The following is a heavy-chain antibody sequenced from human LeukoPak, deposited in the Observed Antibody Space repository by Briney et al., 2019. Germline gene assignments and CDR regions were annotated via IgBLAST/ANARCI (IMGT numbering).Heavy chain of an antibody. CDR1: GFTFSSYA. CDR2: IGRGGGAT. D-gene: IGHD3-10*01. Sequence: PGGSLRLSCAASGFTFSSYAMSWVRQSPGKGLEWVSVIGRGGGATYYADSVKGRFTISRDNSKNTLYLQMNSLRGEDTAVYYCAKHYYDPGRWTFDIWGQGTTVTVSS. J-gene: IGHJ3*02. V-gene: IGHV3-23*01. CDR3: AKHYYDPGRWTFDI.